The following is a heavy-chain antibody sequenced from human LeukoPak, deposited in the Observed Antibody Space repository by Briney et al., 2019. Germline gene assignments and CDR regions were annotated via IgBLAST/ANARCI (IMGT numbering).Heavy chain of an antibody. CDR1: GYTFTSYH. V-gene: IGHV1-46*01. CDR3: ARQTMNRFDP. CDR2: INPSGGGT. Sequence: ASVKVSCKASGYTFTSYHIHWVRQAPGQGLEWMGIINPSGGGTRYAQKFQGRVTMTRDTSTSTFYMELSSLRSEDTAVYYCARQTMNRFDPCGQGKLVTVSS. J-gene: IGHJ5*02.